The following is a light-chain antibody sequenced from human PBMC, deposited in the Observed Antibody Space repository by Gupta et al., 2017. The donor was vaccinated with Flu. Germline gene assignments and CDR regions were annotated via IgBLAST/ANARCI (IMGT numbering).Light chain of an antibody. CDR1: QSLLHINGYNY. Sequence: ETVMTQSPLALSVTPGEAASISCRSSQSLLHINGYNYLDWYLQKPGQPPQLLNYLASSRASGVPGRFSSSGSGASFTLKISRVSADDVVIYCWKQALQTPRTFGQGTKVEMK. J-gene: IGKJ1*01. V-gene: IGKV2-28*01. CDR2: LAS. CDR3: KQALQTPRT.